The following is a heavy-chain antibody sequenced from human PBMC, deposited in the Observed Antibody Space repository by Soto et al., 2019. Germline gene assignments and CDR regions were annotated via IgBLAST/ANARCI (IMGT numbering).Heavy chain of an antibody. CDR1: GGSISSYY. CDR2: IYTSGST. V-gene: IGHV4-4*07. CDR3: ARHSRYCSSTSCAGGRYYYYGMDV. Sequence: QVQLQESGPGLVKPSETLSLTCTVSGGSISSYYWSWIRQPAGKGLEWIGRIYTSGSTNYNPSLQSRVTMSVDTSKNQFSLKLSSVTAADTAVYYCARHSRYCSSTSCAGGRYYYYGMDVWGQGTTVTVSS. D-gene: IGHD2-2*01. J-gene: IGHJ6*02.